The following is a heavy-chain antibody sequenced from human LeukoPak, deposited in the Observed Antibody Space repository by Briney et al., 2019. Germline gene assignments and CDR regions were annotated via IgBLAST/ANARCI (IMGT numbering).Heavy chain of an antibody. Sequence: GGSLRLSCAASGFTVSSNYMSWVRQAPGKGLEWVSVIYSGGSTYYADSVKGRFTISRDNSKNTLYLQMNSLRAEDTAVYYCARASDYYGHYSDYWGQGPLVTVSS. CDR1: GFTVSSNY. V-gene: IGHV3-66*01. D-gene: IGHD4-17*01. CDR2: IYSGGST. CDR3: ARASDYYGHYSDY. J-gene: IGHJ4*02.